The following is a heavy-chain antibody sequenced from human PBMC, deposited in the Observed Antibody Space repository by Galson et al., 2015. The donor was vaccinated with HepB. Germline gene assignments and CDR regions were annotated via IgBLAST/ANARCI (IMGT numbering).Heavy chain of an antibody. CDR3: ARGRREIVGPWST. CDR2: IIPIFGTA. D-gene: IGHD3-22*01. J-gene: IGHJ3*01. V-gene: IGHV1-69*13. Sequence: SVKVSCKASGGTFSSYAISWVRQAPGQGLEWMGGIIPIFGTANYAQKFQGRVTITADESTSTAYMELSSLRSEDTAVYYCARGRREIVGPWSTWGQGTMVTVSS. CDR1: GGTFSSYA.